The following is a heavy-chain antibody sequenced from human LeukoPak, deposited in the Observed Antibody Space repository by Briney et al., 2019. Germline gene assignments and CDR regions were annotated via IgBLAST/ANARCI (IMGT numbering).Heavy chain of an antibody. J-gene: IGHJ4*02. CDR1: GFTFDDYA. D-gene: IGHD3-9*01. Sequence: GRSLRLSCAASGFTFDDYAMHWVRQAPGKGLEWVSGISWNSGSIGYADSVKGRFTISGDNAKNSLYLQMNSLRAEDTALYYCAKAPRFDWLSGFDYWGQGTLVTVSS. V-gene: IGHV3-9*01. CDR2: ISWNSGSI. CDR3: AKAPRFDWLSGFDY.